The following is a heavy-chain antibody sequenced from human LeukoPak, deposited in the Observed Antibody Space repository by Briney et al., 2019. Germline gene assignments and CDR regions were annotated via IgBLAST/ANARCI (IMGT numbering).Heavy chain of an antibody. D-gene: IGHD3-9*01. CDR1: GYTFTSYD. J-gene: IGHJ4*02. CDR2: MNPNSGNT. Sequence: ASVKVSCKASGYTFTSYDINWVRQATGQGLEWMGWMNPNSGNTGYAQKFQGRVTMTRNTSISTAYMELSSLRSEDTAVYYCARVPHYYDILTGSPQSDYWGQETLVTVSS. CDR3: ARVPHYYDILTGSPQSDY. V-gene: IGHV1-8*01.